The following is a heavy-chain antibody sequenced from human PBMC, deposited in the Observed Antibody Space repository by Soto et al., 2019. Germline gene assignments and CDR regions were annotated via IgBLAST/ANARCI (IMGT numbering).Heavy chain of an antibody. CDR1: GFTFGSYR. Sequence: DVQLVESGGGLAKPGWSLRLSCEASGFTFGSYRMTWVRQLPGKGLEWVSSISPSGRDIYYADSLKGRFTISRDNAKNTLFLKMNSLRVEDTAVYYCARDLVGYCGGDCHFYWFDPWGQGTLVTVSS. J-gene: IGHJ5*02. D-gene: IGHD2-21*01. CDR2: ISPSGRDI. V-gene: IGHV3-21*01. CDR3: ARDLVGYCGGDCHFYWFDP.